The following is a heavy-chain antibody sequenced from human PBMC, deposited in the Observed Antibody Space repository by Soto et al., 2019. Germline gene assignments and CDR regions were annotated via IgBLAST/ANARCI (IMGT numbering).Heavy chain of an antibody. J-gene: IGHJ5*02. V-gene: IGHV1-18*01. CDR2: ISAYNGNT. D-gene: IGHD3-9*01. CDR1: GYTFTSYG. CDR3: ARDDPLRYSHRGWNWFDP. Sequence: QVQLVQSGAEVKKPGASVKVSCKASGYTFTSYGISWVRQAPGQGLEGMGWISAYNGNTNYAQQLQGRVPITTDTSTRTAYMELRSLRSDDTAVYYCARDDPLRYSHRGWNWFDPWGQGTLVVVSS.